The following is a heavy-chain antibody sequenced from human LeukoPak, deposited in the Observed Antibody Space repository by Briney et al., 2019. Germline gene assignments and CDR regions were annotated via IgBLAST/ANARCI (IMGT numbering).Heavy chain of an antibody. CDR2: INHSGST. D-gene: IGHD3-10*01. CDR3: ARELRRRAFDI. CDR1: AESFSDYY. J-gene: IGHJ3*02. Sequence: PSETLSLTCAVYAESFSDYYWSWIRQPPGKGLEWIGEINHSGSTNYNPSLKTRVTISIDTPNNQFSLKLSSVTAADTAVYYCARELRRRAFDIWGQGTMVTVSS. V-gene: IGHV4-34*01.